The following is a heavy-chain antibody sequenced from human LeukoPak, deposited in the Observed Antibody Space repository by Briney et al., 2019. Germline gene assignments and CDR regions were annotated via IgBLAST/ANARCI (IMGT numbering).Heavy chain of an antibody. D-gene: IGHD2-2*01. CDR3: AREGASWGFT. Sequence: SETLSLTCTVSGDSISSGRYYWSWIRQPAGKGLEWIGRIHSSGGTEYYPSLKRRVTISVDTAKNQFSLKLTSVTAADTAVYYCAREGASWGFTWGQGTLVTVSP. CDR2: IHSSGGT. V-gene: IGHV4-61*02. CDR1: GDSISSGRYY. J-gene: IGHJ5*02.